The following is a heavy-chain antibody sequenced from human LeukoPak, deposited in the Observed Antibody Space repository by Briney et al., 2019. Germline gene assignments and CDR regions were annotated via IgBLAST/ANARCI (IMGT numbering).Heavy chain of an antibody. J-gene: IGHJ4*02. CDR2: INPNSGGT. D-gene: IGHD2-15*01. V-gene: IGHV1-2*02. Sequence: ASVKVSCKASGYTGTGYYMHWVRQAPGQGLEWMGWINPNSGGTNYAQKLQGRVTMTRDTSISTAYTELSRLRSDDTAVYYCARPYCSGGSCYYYFDYWGQGTLVTVSS. CDR1: GYTGTGYY. CDR3: ARPYCSGGSCYYYFDY.